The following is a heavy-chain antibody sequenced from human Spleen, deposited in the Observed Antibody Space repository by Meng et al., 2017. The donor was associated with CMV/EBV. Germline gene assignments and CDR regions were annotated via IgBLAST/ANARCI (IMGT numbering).Heavy chain of an antibody. J-gene: IGHJ4*02. CDR2: ISYDGSNR. CDR1: GFTFSSYA. CDR3: ARDNSGNPRRIDY. V-gene: IGHV3-30*04. Sequence: GGSLRLSCAASGFTFSSYAMHWVRQAPGKGLEWVAVISYDGSNRYYADSVKGRFTISRDNSKNTLYLQMNSLRAEDMAIYYCARDNSGNPRRIDYWGQGTLVTVSS. D-gene: IGHD3-10*01.